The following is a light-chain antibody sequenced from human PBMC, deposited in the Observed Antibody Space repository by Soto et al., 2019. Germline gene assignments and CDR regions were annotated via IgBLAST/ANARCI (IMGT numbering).Light chain of an antibody. J-gene: IGKJ1*01. CDR1: QSVSSSY. V-gene: IGKV3-20*01. CDR3: KQYGSSPRT. CDR2: GAS. Sequence: EIVLTQSPGTLSLSPGERTTLSCRASQSVSSSYLAWYQQKPGQAHRLLIYGASNRATGIQDRFSGSGSGTDFTLTISRLEPEDFAVYYCKQYGSSPRTFGQGTKVDIK.